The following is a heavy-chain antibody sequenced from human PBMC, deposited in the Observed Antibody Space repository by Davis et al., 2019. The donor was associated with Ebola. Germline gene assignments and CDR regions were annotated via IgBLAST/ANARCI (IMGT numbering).Heavy chain of an antibody. V-gene: IGHV1-2*02. J-gene: IGHJ5*02. Sequence: ASVTVSCQASGYTFTGYYMHSVRQAPGQGLERMGWINPNSGGTNYAQKFQGRVTMTRDTSISTAYMELSRLRSDDTAVYYCARASGYCSSTSCSPNWFDPWGQGTLVTVSS. CDR3: ARASGYCSSTSCSPNWFDP. D-gene: IGHD2-2*01. CDR1: GYTFTGYY. CDR2: INPNSGGT.